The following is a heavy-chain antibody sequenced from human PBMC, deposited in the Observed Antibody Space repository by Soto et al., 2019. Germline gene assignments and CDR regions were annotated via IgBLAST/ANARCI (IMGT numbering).Heavy chain of an antibody. CDR2: ISYDGSNK. CDR3: VKDGSSGWPYYYGMDV. V-gene: IGHV3-30*18. D-gene: IGHD6-19*01. CDR1: GFTFSSYG. Sequence: LRLSCAASGFTFSSYGMHWVRQAPGRGLEWVAVISYDGSNKYYADSVKGRFTISRDNSKNTLYLQMSSLRAEDTAVYYCVKDGSSGWPYYYGMDVWGQGTTVTVSS. J-gene: IGHJ6*02.